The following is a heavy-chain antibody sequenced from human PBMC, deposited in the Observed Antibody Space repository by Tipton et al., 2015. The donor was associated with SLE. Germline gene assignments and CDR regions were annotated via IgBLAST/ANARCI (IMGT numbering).Heavy chain of an antibody. D-gene: IGHD3-3*01. V-gene: IGHV4-4*02. Sequence: TLSLTCAVSGGSISSSNWWSWVHQPPGKGLEWIGEIYHSGSTNYNPSLKSRVTISVDKSKNQFSLKLSSVTAADTAVYYCARGVYEVFGVVIDYWGQGTLVTVSS. CDR3: ARGVYEVFGVVIDY. J-gene: IGHJ4*02. CDR1: GGSISSSNW. CDR2: IYHSGST.